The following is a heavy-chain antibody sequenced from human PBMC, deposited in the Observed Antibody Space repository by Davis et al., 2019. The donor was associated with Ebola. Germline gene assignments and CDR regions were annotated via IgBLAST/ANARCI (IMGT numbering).Heavy chain of an antibody. D-gene: IGHD3-10*01. V-gene: IGHV3-21*01. CDR2: ISSSSSYI. J-gene: IGHJ5*02. CDR3: ARGTIEAA. CDR1: GFTFSSYS. Sequence: GESLKISCAASGFTFSSYSMNWVRQAPGKGLEWVSSISSSSSYIYYADSVKGRFTISRDNAKNSLYLQMNSLRAEDTAVYYCARGTIEAAWGQGTLVTVSS.